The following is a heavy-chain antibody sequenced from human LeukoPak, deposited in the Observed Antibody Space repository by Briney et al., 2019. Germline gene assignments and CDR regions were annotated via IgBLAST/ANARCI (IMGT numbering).Heavy chain of an antibody. D-gene: IGHD3-10*01. CDR3: AREGSGSFSPWYFDY. CDR1: GFTFDDYG. Sequence: GGSLRLSCAASGFTFDDYGMSWVRQAPGKGLEWVSGINWNGGSTGYADSVKGRFTISRDNAKNSLYLQMNSLRAEDTALYYCAREGSGSFSPWYFDYWGQGTLVTVSS. V-gene: IGHV3-20*04. CDR2: INWNGGST. J-gene: IGHJ4*02.